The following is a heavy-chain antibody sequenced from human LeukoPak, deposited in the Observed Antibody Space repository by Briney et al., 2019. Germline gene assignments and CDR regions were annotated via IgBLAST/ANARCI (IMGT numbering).Heavy chain of an antibody. CDR1: GFTFSSYE. V-gene: IGHV3-73*01. CDR2: IRSKPNNYAT. Sequence: PGGSLRLSCAASGFTFSSYEMNWVRQASGKGLEWVGRIRSKPNNYATAYTASVKGRFTISRDDSKNTAYLQMNSLNTEDTAMYYCTRHLIGATPFDYWGQGTLVSVSS. CDR3: TRHLIGATPFDY. D-gene: IGHD4/OR15-4a*01. J-gene: IGHJ4*02.